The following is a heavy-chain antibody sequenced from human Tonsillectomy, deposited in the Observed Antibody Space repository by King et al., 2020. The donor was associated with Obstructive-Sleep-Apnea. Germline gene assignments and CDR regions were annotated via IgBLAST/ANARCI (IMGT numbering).Heavy chain of an antibody. CDR3: ARGIAVAAPPPSYFYDMDV. D-gene: IGHD6-19*01. CDR2: INSYNGNT. CDR1: DYTFTSYG. J-gene: IGHJ6*02. V-gene: IGHV1-18*04. Sequence: QLVQSGAEVKKPGASVKVSCKASDYTFTSYGISWVRQAPGQGLEWMGWINSYNGNTNYAQKLQGRVTMTTDTSTSTAYMELRSLRSDDTAVYYCARGIAVAAPPPSYFYDMDVWGQGTTVTVSS.